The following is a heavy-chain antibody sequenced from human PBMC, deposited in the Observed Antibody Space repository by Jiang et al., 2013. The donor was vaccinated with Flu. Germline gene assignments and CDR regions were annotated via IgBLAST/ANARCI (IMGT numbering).Heavy chain of an antibody. Sequence: GAEVKKPGASVKVSCKASGYTFTSYAMHWVRQAPGQRLEWMGWINAGNGNTKYSQKFQGRVTITRDTSASTAYMELSSLRSEDTAVYYCARDIDKIVVAHWYFDLWGRGTLVTVS. D-gene: IGHD3-22*01. CDR1: GYTFTSYA. CDR3: ARDIDKIVVAHWYFDL. CDR2: INAGNGNT. J-gene: IGHJ2*01. V-gene: IGHV1-3*01.